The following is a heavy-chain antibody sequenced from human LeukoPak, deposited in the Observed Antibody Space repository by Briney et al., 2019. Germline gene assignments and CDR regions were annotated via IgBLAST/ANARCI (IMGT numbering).Heavy chain of an antibody. CDR1: GGSISSYY. CDR3: ARGPACSGGSCNWYGMDV. CDR2: IYYSGST. V-gene: IGHV4-59*08. Sequence: SETLSLTCTVSGGSISSYYWSWIRQPPGKGLEWIGYIYYSGSTNYNPSLKSRVTISVDTSKNQFSLKLGSVTAADTAVYYCARGPACSGGSCNWYGMDVWGQGTTVTVSS. D-gene: IGHD2-15*01. J-gene: IGHJ6*02.